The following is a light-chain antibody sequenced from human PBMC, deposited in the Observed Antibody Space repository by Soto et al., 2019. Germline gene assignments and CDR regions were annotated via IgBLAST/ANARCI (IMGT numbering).Light chain of an antibody. J-gene: IGLJ1*01. Sequence: QPVLTQSPSASASLGASVKVTCTLSGGHSTYAIAWHQQQPEKGPRYLMKLNSDGSHNKGDGIPDRFSGSSSGAERYLTISSLQSEDEADYYCQTWGTGIHVFGTGTKLTVL. V-gene: IGLV4-69*01. CDR2: LNSDGSH. CDR3: QTWGTGIHV. CDR1: GGHSTYA.